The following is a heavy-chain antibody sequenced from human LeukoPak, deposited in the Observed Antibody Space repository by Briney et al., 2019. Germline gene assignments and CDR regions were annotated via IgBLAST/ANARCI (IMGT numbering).Heavy chain of an antibody. J-gene: IGHJ4*02. CDR3: AKDGGKTTLRNIFDS. CDR2: VKYDESEK. V-gene: IGHV3-30*18. Sequence: AGGSLRLSCAASGFTFSTQGMHWVRQPPGKGLEWVAVVKYDESEKYYGDSVKGRFTIFRDNSKNTLFLQMNSLTEDDTAIYYCAKDGGKTTLRNIFDSWGQGTLVTVSS. D-gene: IGHD1-14*01. CDR1: GFTFSTQG.